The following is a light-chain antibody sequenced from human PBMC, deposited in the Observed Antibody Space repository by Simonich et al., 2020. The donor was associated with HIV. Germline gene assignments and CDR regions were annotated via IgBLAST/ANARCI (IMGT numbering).Light chain of an antibody. Sequence: EIVLPQSPATLSLSPGKRATLSCRASQSVRSYLAWYQQKLCQAPRILIYDSSNRATGIPARFSGRWSGTDFTLTISSLEPEDFAVYYCQQRSNWPRTFGQGTKVEIK. J-gene: IGKJ1*01. CDR3: QQRSNWPRT. CDR2: DSS. V-gene: IGKV3-11*01. CDR1: QSVRSY.